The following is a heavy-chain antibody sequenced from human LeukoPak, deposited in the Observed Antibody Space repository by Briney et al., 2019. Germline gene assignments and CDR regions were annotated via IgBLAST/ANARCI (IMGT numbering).Heavy chain of an antibody. CDR2: IYHGGTT. V-gene: IGHV4-4*02. Sequence: SETLSLTCAVSGGSISSSNWWTWVRQPPGKGLEWIGEIYHGGTTIYNPSLKTRVTISLDRSKNHFSLKVRSVTAADTAVYYCARGLSGVTGYTYGRGIDYWGQGTLVTVSS. J-gene: IGHJ4*02. D-gene: IGHD5-18*01. CDR1: GGSISSSNW. CDR3: ARGLSGVTGYTYGRGIDY.